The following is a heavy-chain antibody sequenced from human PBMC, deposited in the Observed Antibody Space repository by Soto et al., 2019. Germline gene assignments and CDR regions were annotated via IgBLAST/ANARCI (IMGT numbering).Heavy chain of an antibody. J-gene: IGHJ6*04. V-gene: IGHV5-51*01. D-gene: IGHD2-15*01. Sequence: GESLKSYCEGSGYTLSTSWLAWVRQMPGKGLEWMGIIYPDDSDTRYSPSFQGQVTFSADKSIRTAYLQWRSLKASDTAMYYCARQRGKILSRQCPYGMDVWGK. CDR1: GYTLSTSW. CDR2: IYPDDSDT. CDR3: ARQRGKILSRQCPYGMDV.